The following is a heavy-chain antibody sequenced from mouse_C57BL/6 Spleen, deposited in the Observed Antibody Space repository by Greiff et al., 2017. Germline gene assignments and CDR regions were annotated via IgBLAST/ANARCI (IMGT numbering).Heavy chain of an antibody. J-gene: IGHJ4*01. D-gene: IGHD1-2*01. V-gene: IGHV1-66*01. CDR1: GYSFTSYY. Sequence: VQLQQSGPELVKPGASVKISCKASGYSFTSYYIHWVKQRPGQGLEWIGWIYPGSGNTKYNEKFKGKATLTADPSSSTAYLQLSSLTSEDSAVYYCARRDCYGPSGYAMDYWGQGTSVTVSS. CDR3: ARRDCYGPSGYAMDY. CDR2: IYPGSGNT.